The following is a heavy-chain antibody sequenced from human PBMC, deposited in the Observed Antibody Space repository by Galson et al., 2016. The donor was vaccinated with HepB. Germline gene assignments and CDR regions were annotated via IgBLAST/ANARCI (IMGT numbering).Heavy chain of an antibody. CDR2: ISTRRTT. CDR3: AKERLVRRIFDH. J-gene: IGHJ4*02. Sequence: SLRLSCATSGFTFNTYAMAWVRQAPGKGLEWVASISTRRTTYYSDSVQGRFTISRDNSNNTLYLQMNGLRAEDTAVCYCAKERLVRRIFDHWGQGTLLTVSS. D-gene: IGHD1-1*01. CDR1: GFTFNTYA. V-gene: IGHV3-23*01.